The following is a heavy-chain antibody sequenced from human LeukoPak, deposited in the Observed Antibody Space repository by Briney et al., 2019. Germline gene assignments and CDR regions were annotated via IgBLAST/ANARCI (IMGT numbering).Heavy chain of an antibody. V-gene: IGHV3-23*01. CDR1: GFTFSSYA. D-gene: IGHD6-19*01. CDR3: AKVGRIAVAGTNLLDDY. CDR2: ISGSGGST. Sequence: PGGSLRLSCAASGFTFSSYAMSWVRQAPGKGLEWVSAISGSGGSTYYADSVKGRFTISRDNSKNTLYLQMNSLRAEDTAVYYCAKVGRIAVAGTNLLDDYWGQGTLVTVSS. J-gene: IGHJ4*02.